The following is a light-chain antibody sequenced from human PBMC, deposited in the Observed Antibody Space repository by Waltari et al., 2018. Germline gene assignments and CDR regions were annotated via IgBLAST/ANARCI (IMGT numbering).Light chain of an antibody. V-gene: IGLV3-21*04. Sequence: SYVLTQPPSVSVALGETARLTCEGHYLQGKSVHWYQAKSGQAPVLVMYLDNGRPSGVPERFSGSNSGNTATLTINRVEGGDEAEYYCQVWDSGPDPWVFGGGTKLTVL. CDR3: QVWDSGPDPWV. CDR2: LDN. J-gene: IGLJ3*02. CDR1: YLQGKS.